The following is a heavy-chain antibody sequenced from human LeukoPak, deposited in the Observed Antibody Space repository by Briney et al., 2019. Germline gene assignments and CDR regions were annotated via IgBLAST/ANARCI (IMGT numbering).Heavy chain of an antibody. D-gene: IGHD5-24*01. V-gene: IGHV3-30*02. J-gene: IGHJ4*02. CDR2: IRYDETTK. CDR1: GFRFSDYG. CDR3: AKENTRDGYRHFHK. Sequence: PGGSLTLSCAASGFRFSDYGMQWVRQAPGKGLEGVACIRYDETTKYYVHSVKGRFTVSRDNSKNTLYLQMDRLRADDTAVYYCAKENTRDGYRHFHKWGQGTLVTVSS.